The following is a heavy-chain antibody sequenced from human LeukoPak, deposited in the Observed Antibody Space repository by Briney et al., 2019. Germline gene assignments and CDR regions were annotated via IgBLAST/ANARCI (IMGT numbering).Heavy chain of an antibody. V-gene: IGHV1-2*02. CDR3: ARTYSSSWRNWFDP. CDR2: INPNSGGT. D-gene: IGHD6-13*01. Sequence: ASVKVSCKASGYTFTGYYMHWVRQAPGQGLEWMGWINPNSGGTNYAQKLQGRVTMTRDTSISTAYMELSSLRSEDTAVYYCARTYSSSWRNWFDPWGQGTLVTVSS. CDR1: GYTFTGYY. J-gene: IGHJ5*02.